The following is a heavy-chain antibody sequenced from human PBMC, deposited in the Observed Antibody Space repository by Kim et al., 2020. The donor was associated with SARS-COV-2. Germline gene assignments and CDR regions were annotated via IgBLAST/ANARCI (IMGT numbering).Heavy chain of an antibody. Sequence: ASVKVSCKASGYTFTGYYMHWVRQAPGQGLEWMGRINPNSGGTNYAQKFQGWVTMTRDTSISTAYMELSRLRSDDTAVYYCARGAFSSSWYWFDSWGQGTLVTVSS. CDR3: ARGAFSSSWYWFDS. CDR1: GYTFTGYY. J-gene: IGHJ5*01. CDR2: INPNSGGT. D-gene: IGHD6-13*01. V-gene: IGHV1-2*04.